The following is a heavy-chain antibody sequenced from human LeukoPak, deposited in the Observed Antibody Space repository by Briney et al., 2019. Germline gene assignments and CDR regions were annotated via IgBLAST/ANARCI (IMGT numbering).Heavy chain of an antibody. CDR1: GFTLSTYG. CDR3: AKDSAGRYCSITSCNFFDY. D-gene: IGHD2-2*01. Sequence: GGSLRLSCAGSGFTLSTYGMHWVRQAPGKGLEWVAVISYDGSNKYCADSVKGRFTISRDNSKNTLYLQMNSLRAEDTAVYYCAKDSAGRYCSITSCNFFDYWGQGTPVTVSS. V-gene: IGHV3-30*18. CDR2: ISYDGSNK. J-gene: IGHJ4*02.